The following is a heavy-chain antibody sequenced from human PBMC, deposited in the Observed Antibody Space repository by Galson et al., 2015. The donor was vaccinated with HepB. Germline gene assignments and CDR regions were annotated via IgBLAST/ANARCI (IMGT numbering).Heavy chain of an antibody. V-gene: IGHV2-5*02. Sequence: PALVKPTQTLTLTCTFSGFSLSTSEEGVGVAWFRQPPGKTLEWLALIYWDDDQRYSPSLKNRLTITKDSSKDQVVLIMTKMDPMDTATYYCAHIRDSASVRFDSWGQGAQVTVSS. CDR3: AHIRDSASVRFDS. D-gene: IGHD4-17*01. J-gene: IGHJ4*02. CDR1: GFSLSTSEEG. CDR2: IYWDDDQ.